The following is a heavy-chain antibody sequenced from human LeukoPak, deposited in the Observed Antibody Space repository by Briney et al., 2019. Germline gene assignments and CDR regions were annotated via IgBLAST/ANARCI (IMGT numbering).Heavy chain of an antibody. Sequence: PGGSLRLSCAASGFIFDDYAMHWVRQAPGKGLEWVSLITGDGAGTYYEDSVRGRFTISRDNSKNSQYLIMNSLRTEDTALYYCTKGRVATVGGAKYAMDVWGQGTTVTVSS. D-gene: IGHD5-12*01. CDR3: TKGRVATVGGAKYAMDV. CDR2: ITGDGAGT. V-gene: IGHV3-43*02. CDR1: GFIFDDYA. J-gene: IGHJ6*02.